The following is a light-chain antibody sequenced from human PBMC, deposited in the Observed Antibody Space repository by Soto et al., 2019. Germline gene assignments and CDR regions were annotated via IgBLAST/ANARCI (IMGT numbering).Light chain of an antibody. Sequence: DIQMTQSQSSLSASVGDRVTITCQASQNIDNYLNWYQQKPGKAPNLLIYDASSLKTGVPSRFSGSGSGTEFTLTISSLQPDDFATYYCQQYNSYWTFGQGTKVDIK. CDR3: QQYNSYWT. CDR2: DAS. J-gene: IGKJ1*01. CDR1: QNIDNY. V-gene: IGKV1-33*01.